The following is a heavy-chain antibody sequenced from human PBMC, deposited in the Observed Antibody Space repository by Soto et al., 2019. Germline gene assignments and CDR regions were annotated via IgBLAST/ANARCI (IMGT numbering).Heavy chain of an antibody. Sequence: QVQLQESGPGLVKPSQTLSLTCTVSGGSISSGGYYWSWLRQDPGKGLEWNGYIYYSGSTYYNPSLESRVTISLDTSKNQFSLRLSSVTAADTAVYYCARERRQSYGLGSYYADYWGQGTLVTVSS. D-gene: IGHD3-10*01. V-gene: IGHV4-31*03. CDR3: ARERRQSYGLGSYYADY. J-gene: IGHJ4*02. CDR1: GGSISSGGYY. CDR2: IYYSGST.